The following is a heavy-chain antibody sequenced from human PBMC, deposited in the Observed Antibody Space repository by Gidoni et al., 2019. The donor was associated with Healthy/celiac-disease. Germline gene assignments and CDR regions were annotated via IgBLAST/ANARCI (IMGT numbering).Heavy chain of an antibody. D-gene: IGHD3-10*02. CDR2: INASNGNT. CDR3: ARALGSGRGV. J-gene: IGHJ6*04. V-gene: IGHV1-3*01. CDR1: GYTFTSYA. Sequence: QAQLVQSGAEVKKPRASVKVSCNASGYTFTSYAMHWVRQAPEQRLEWMGWINASNGNTKYSHKFQGRVTITRDTSASTAYMELSSLRSEDTAVYYCARALGSGRGVWGKGTTVTVSS.